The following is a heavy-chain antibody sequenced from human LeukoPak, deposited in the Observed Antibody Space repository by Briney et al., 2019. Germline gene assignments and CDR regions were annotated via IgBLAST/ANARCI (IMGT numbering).Heavy chain of an antibody. V-gene: IGHV3-33*01. CDR1: GFTFSSYG. CDR3: ASGEAWLMGATEFDY. J-gene: IGHJ4*02. D-gene: IGHD1-26*01. CDR2: IWYDGSNK. Sequence: PGGSLRLSCAASGFTFSSYGMHWVRQAPGKGLEWVAVIWYDGSNKYYADSVKGRFTISRDNSKNTLYLQMNSLRAEDTAVYYCASGEAWLMGATEFDYWGQGTLVTVSS.